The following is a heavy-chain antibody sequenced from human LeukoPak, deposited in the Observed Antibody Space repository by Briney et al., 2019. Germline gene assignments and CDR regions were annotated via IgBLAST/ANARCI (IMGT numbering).Heavy chain of an antibody. Sequence: ASVKVSCKASGYTFTSYGISWVRQAPGQGLEWMGWISAYNVNKNYAQKLQGRVTMTTDTSTSTAYMELRSLRSDDTAVYYCAREGKVYDILTGYYFYYYYMDVWGKGTTVTISS. J-gene: IGHJ6*03. D-gene: IGHD3-9*01. CDR2: ISAYNVNK. CDR3: AREGKVYDILTGYYFYYYYMDV. V-gene: IGHV1-18*01. CDR1: GYTFTSYG.